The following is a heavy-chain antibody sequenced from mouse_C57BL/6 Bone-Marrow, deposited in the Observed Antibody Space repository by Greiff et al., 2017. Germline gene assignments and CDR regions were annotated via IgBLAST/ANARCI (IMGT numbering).Heavy chain of an antibody. J-gene: IGHJ4*01. V-gene: IGHV1-81*01. CDR3: ARSGYYYGSSYYAMDY. Sequence: QVQLQQSGAELARPGASVKLSCKASGYTFTSYGISWVKQRTGQGLEWIGEIYPRSGNTYYNEKFKGKATLTADKSSSTAYMGLRSLTSEDSAVYFCARSGYYYGSSYYAMDYWGQGTSVTVSS. CDR1: GYTFTSYG. D-gene: IGHD1-1*01. CDR2: IYPRSGNT.